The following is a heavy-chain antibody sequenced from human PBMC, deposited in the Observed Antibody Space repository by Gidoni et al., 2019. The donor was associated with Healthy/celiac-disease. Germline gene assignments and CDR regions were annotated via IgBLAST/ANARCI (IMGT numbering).Heavy chain of an antibody. CDR3: ARRSYYYDSSGYPGAFDI. V-gene: IGHV4-39*01. D-gene: IGHD3-22*01. CDR1: GGSISSSSYY. Sequence: QLQLQESGPGLVKPSETLSLTCTVSGGSISSSSYYWGWIRQPPGKGLEWIGSIYYSGSTYYNPSLKSRVTISVDTSKNQFSLKLSSVTAADTAVYYCARRSYYYDSSGYPGAFDIWGQGTMVTVSS. CDR2: IYYSGST. J-gene: IGHJ3*02.